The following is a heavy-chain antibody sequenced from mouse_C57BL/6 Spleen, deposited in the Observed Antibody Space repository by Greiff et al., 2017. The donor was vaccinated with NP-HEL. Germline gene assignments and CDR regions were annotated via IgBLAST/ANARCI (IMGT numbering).Heavy chain of an antibody. D-gene: IGHD2-3*01. CDR3: AREDDGPFAY. CDR1: GYSITSGYD. J-gene: IGHJ3*01. Sequence: VQLQQSGPGMVKPSQSLSLTCTVTGYSITSGYDWHWIRHFPGNKLEWMGYISYSGSTNYNPSLKSRISITHDTSKNHFFLKLNSVTTEDTATYYCAREDDGPFAYWGQGTLVTVSA. CDR2: ISYSGST. V-gene: IGHV3-1*01.